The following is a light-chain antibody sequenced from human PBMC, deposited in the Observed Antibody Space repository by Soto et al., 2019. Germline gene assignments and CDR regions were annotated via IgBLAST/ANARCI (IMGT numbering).Light chain of an antibody. CDR1: QSVSNDF. CDR3: QQYGSSPTRT. J-gene: IGKJ1*01. CDR2: GAS. Sequence: EIVLTQSPGILSLSPGERATLSCRASQSVSNDFLAWYQQKPGQAPRLLIYGASTRATDVPDRFSGSGSGADFTPTISRLEPEDLAVYYCQQYGSSPTRTFGQGTQV. V-gene: IGKV3-20*01.